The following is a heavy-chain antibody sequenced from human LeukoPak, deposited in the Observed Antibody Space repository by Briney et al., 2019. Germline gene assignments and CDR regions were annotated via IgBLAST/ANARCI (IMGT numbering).Heavy chain of an antibody. J-gene: IGHJ6*03. CDR1: GASISSGSYY. Sequence: PSETLSLICTVSGASISSGSYYWGWIRQPPGKGLEWIGNIYYSGNIYYNPSLKSRVTISVDTSKNQFSLKLSSVTAADTAVYYCARWRGGYSHYYYYYMDVWGKGTTVTVSS. CDR2: IYYSGNI. D-gene: IGHD3-10*01. CDR3: ARWRGGYSHYYYYYMDV. V-gene: IGHV4-39*01.